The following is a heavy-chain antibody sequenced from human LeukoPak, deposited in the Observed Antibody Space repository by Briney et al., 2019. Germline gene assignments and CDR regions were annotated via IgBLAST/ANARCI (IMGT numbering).Heavy chain of an antibody. CDR2: IYPGDSDT. V-gene: IGHV5-51*01. D-gene: IGHD2-2*01. J-gene: IGHJ3*02. CDR1: GYIFPNYW. Sequence: GESLKISCKGSGYIFPNYWIAWVRQMPGKGLEWMGIIYPGDSDTIYSPSFQGQVTISADKSISTAYLQWSSLKASDTAMYYCATTNVSATLDAFDIWGQGTMVTVSS. CDR3: ATTNVSATLDAFDI.